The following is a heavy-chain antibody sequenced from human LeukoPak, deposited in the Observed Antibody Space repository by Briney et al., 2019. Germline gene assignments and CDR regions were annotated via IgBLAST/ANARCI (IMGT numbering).Heavy chain of an antibody. CDR2: INPNSGGT. D-gene: IGHD2-15*01. CDR3: ASDDCSGGSCYATIPLY. CDR1: GYTFTGYY. J-gene: IGHJ4*02. V-gene: IGHV1-2*02. Sequence: ASVKVSCKASGYTFTGYYMHWVRQAPGQGLKWMGWINPNSGGTNYAQKFQGRVTMTRDTSISTAYMEPSRLRSDDTAVYYCASDDCSGGSCYATIPLYWGQGTLVTVSS.